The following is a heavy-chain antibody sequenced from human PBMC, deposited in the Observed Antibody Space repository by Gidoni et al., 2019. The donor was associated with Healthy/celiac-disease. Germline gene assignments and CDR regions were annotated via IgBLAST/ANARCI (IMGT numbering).Heavy chain of an antibody. CDR1: GFTFSNAW. CDR2: IKSKTDGGKT. Sequence: SGFTFSNAWMSWVRQAPWKGLEWVGRIKSKTDGGKTDYAAPVKGRFTISRDDSKNTLYLQMNSLKTEDTAVYYCTTGVMWGQGTLVTVSS. J-gene: IGHJ4*02. V-gene: IGHV3-15*01. CDR3: TTGVM.